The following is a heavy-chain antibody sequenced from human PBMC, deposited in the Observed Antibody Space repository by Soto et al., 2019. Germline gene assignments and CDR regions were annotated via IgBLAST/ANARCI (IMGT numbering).Heavy chain of an antibody. J-gene: IGHJ4*02. V-gene: IGHV4-30-4*01. Sequence: KPSETLSLTCTVSGGSISSGDYYWSWIRQPPGKGLEWIGYIYYSGSTYYNPSLKSRVAISVDTSKNQFSLKLSSVTAADTAVYYCAREWATVVTRFDYWGQGXLVTVYS. CDR1: GGSISSGDYY. D-gene: IGHD4-17*01. CDR3: AREWATVVTRFDY. CDR2: IYYSGST.